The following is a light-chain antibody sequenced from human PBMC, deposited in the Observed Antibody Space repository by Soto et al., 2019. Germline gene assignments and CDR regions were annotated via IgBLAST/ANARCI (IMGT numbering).Light chain of an antibody. J-gene: IGKJ1*01. V-gene: IGKV3-15*01. CDR3: QQYNKWPRT. CDR2: GAS. Sequence: ETLLARSAGTLSLSPWGIATLSCGARQSVSSSYIAWHQQRPGQAPRLLIYGASTRATGIPARFSGSGSGTEFTLTISSLQSEDFAVYYCQQYNKWPRTFGQGTKVDIK. CDR1: QSVSSS.